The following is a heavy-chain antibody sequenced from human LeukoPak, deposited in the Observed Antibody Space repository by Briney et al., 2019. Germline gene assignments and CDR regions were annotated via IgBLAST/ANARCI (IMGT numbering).Heavy chain of an antibody. CDR3: ARRGYCSSTSCYEYWFDP. D-gene: IGHD2-2*01. Sequence: SETLSLTCTVSGGSISSSSYYWGWIRQPPGKRLEWIGITYYSGSTYYNPSLKSRLTISVDTSKNQFSLKLSSVTATDTAVYYCARRGYCSSTSCYEYWFDPWGQGTLVTVSS. V-gene: IGHV4-39*01. J-gene: IGHJ5*02. CDR2: TYYSGST. CDR1: GGSISSSSYY.